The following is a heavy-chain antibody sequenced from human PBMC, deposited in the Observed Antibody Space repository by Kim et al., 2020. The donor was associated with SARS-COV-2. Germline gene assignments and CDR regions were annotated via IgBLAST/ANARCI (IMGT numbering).Heavy chain of an antibody. D-gene: IGHD2-21*01. Sequence: SVKVSCKASGGTFSSNAISWVRQAPGQGLEWMGGIIPIFGTANYAQKFQGRLTITADESTSTAYMEVSSLRSEDTAVYYCARGRFASTTNERAYFGMDVWGQGTTVTVA. CDR1: GGTFSSNA. CDR3: ARGRFASTTNERAYFGMDV. V-gene: IGHV1-69*13. CDR2: IIPIFGTA. J-gene: IGHJ6*02.